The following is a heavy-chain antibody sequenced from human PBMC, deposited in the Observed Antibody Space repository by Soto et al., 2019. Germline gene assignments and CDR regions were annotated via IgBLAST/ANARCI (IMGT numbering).Heavy chain of an antibody. CDR2: FGXXXXXI. Sequence: GGSLRLSCVASGYTLSDYSMNWVRQAPGKGLEXVSXFGXXXXXIXXADSVRGRFTISRDDAKNSLYLQLNSLRDEDTALYYCVRDRDWAFDIWGQGTMVTVSS. D-gene: IGHD3-9*01. V-gene: IGHV3-48*02. CDR1: GYTLSDYS. J-gene: IGHJ3*02. CDR3: VRDRDWAFDI.